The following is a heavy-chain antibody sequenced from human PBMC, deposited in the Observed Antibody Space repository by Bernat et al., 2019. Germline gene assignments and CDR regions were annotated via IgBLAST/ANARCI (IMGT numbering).Heavy chain of an antibody. Sequence: QLQLQESGPGLVKPSETLSLTCTVSAGSISSNNYFWGWIREPPGKGLEWIGSVYSSGSTYYNPSFKGRVTISVTAYKHRFSLKLTSLTAPDTAVYYCATPWRATYYYGSSGYYGWDAFGTWGQGTMVTVSS. CDR2: VYSSGST. J-gene: IGHJ3*02. D-gene: IGHD3-22*01. CDR1: AGSISSNNYF. CDR3: ATPWRATYYYGSSGYYGWDAFGT. V-gene: IGHV4-39*01.